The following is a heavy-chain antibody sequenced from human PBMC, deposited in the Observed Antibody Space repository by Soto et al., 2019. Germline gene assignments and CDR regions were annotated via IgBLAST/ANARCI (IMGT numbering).Heavy chain of an antibody. V-gene: IGHV1-69*01. D-gene: IGHD5-18*01. J-gene: IGHJ6*02. CDR2: IIPIFGTA. CDR3: ARGVGRWIHSSTYYYYGMDV. CDR1: GGTFSSYA. Sequence: QVQLVQSGAEVKKPGSSVKVSCKASGGTFSSYAISWVRQAPGQGLEWMGGIIPIFGTANYAQKFQGRVTITADESTSTAYMELSSLRSEDTAVYYCARGVGRWIHSSTYYYYGMDVWGQGTTVTVSS.